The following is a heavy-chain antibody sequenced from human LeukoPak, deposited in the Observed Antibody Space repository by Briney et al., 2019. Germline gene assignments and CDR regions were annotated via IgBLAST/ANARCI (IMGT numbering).Heavy chain of an antibody. CDR2: ISWNSDRI. V-gene: IGHV3-9*01. CDR1: GFTFDDYV. D-gene: IGHD2-21*01. J-gene: IGHJ6*02. Sequence: PGGSLRLSCAASGFTFDDYVMHWVRQAPGKGLEWVSGISWNSDRIGYADSVKGRFTISRDNAKNSLYLQMNSLRAEDTALYYCAKGDGYAPYNYGMDVWGQGTTVTVS. CDR3: AKGDGYAPYNYGMDV.